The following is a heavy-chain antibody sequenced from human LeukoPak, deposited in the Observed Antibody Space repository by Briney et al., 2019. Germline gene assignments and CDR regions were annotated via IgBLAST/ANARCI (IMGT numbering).Heavy chain of an antibody. V-gene: IGHV3-23*01. CDR1: GFTFSSYA. J-gene: IGHJ4*02. D-gene: IGHD1-7*01. CDR2: ISGSGGST. CDR3: RTGTPFDY. Sequence: PGGSLRLSCAASGFTFSSYAMSWVRQAPGKGLEWVSAISGSGGSTYYADSVKVRFTISRDKSTNTLYLQMNSLRAEDTAVYYCRTGTPFDYWGQGTLVTVSS.